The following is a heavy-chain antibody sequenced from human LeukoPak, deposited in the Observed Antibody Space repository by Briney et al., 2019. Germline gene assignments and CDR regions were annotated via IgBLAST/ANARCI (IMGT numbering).Heavy chain of an antibody. CDR3: ARDFSTTVTTWSRGPGAFDI. D-gene: IGHD4-17*01. CDR2: ISSSSSYI. J-gene: IGHJ3*02. Sequence: PGGSLRLSCAASGFTFSSYSMNWVRQAPGKGLEWVSSISSSSSYIYYADSVKGRFTISRDNAKNSLYLQMNSLRAEDTAVYYCARDFSTTVTTWSRGPGAFDIWGQGTMVTVSS. V-gene: IGHV3-21*01. CDR1: GFTFSSYS.